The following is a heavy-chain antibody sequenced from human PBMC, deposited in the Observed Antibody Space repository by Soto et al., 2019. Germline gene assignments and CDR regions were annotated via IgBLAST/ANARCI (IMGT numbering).Heavy chain of an antibody. Sequence: ASVKVSCKASGYTFTGYYMHWVRQAPGQGLEWMGWINPNSGGTNYAQKFQGWVTMTRDTSISTAYMELSRLRSDDTAVYYCARGGPTRGYSYGYNYYYYYMDVWGKGTTVTVSS. CDR1: GYTFTGYY. J-gene: IGHJ6*03. CDR3: ARGGPTRGYSYGYNYYYYYMDV. V-gene: IGHV1-2*04. D-gene: IGHD5-18*01. CDR2: INPNSGGT.